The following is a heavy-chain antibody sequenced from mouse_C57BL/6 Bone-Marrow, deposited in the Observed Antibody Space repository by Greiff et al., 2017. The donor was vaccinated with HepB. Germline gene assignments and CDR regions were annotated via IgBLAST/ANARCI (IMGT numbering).Heavy chain of an antibody. D-gene: IGHD2-12*01. Sequence: DVQLQESGPGLVKPSQSLSLTCSVTGYSITSGYYWNWIRQFPGNKLEWMGYISYDGSNNYNPSLKNRISITRDTSKNQFFLKLNSVTTEDTATYYCANNYDEYFDVWGTGTTVTVSS. J-gene: IGHJ1*03. CDR1: GYSITSGYY. V-gene: IGHV3-6*01. CDR2: ISYDGSN. CDR3: ANNYDEYFDV.